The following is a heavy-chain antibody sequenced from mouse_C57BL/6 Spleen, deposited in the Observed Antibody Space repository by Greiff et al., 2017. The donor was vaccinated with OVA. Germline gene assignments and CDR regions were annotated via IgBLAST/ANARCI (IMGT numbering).Heavy chain of an antibody. J-gene: IGHJ3*01. Sequence: EVQLQQSGPELVKPGASVKISCKASGYTFTDYYMNWVKQSHGKSLEWIGDINPNNGGTSYNQKFKGKATLTVDKSSSTAYMELRSLTSEDSAVYYCARTWCAYWGQGTLVTVSS. CDR3: ARTWCAY. V-gene: IGHV1-26*01. CDR1: GYTFTDYY. CDR2: INPNNGGT.